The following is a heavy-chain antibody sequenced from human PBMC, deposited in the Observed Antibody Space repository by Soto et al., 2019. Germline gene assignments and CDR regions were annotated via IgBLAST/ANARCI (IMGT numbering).Heavy chain of an antibody. Sequence: SVKVSCKASGGTFSSYAISWVRQAPGQGLEWMGGIIPIFGTANYAQKFQGRVTITADESTSTAYMELSSLRSEDTAVYYCARDPPLGGYSGYDRFDYWGQGTLATVSS. D-gene: IGHD5-12*01. J-gene: IGHJ4*02. CDR2: IIPIFGTA. CDR3: ARDPPLGGYSGYDRFDY. V-gene: IGHV1-69*13. CDR1: GGTFSSYA.